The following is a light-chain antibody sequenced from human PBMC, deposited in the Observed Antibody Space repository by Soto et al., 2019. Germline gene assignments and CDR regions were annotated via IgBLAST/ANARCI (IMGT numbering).Light chain of an antibody. CDR3: QQYGRSPWT. Sequence: ETVLTHSPCTLSLSPVERATLSCSASQSVDNNYLAWYQQQPGQAPRLLIFGASSRAIGMPDRFSGSGSGTDFTLTISRLEPEDFAVYYCQQYGRSPWTFGQGTKVDIK. J-gene: IGKJ1*01. CDR1: QSVDNNY. V-gene: IGKV3-20*01. CDR2: GAS.